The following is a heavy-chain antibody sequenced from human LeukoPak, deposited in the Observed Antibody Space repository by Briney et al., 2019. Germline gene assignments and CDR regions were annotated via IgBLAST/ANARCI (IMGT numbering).Heavy chain of an antibody. CDR3: ATSPGLGYSSSLTGVDY. CDR1: GFTFTTYN. CDR2: ITSSSSYV. D-gene: IGHD6-6*01. V-gene: IGHV3-21*01. J-gene: IGHJ4*02. Sequence: GGSLRLSCEASGFTFTTYNMNWVRQAPGKRLEWVSSITSSSSYVFDADSVKGRFTISRDNAKNSLYLQMNSLRAEDTAVYYCATSPGLGYSSSLTGVDYWGQGTLVTVSS.